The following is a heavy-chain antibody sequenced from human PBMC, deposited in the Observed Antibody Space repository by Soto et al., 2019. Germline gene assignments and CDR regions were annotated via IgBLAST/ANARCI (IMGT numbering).Heavy chain of an antibody. CDR2: IYYSGST. CDR3: ARDVEDWFDP. V-gene: IGHV4-59*01. CDR1: GGSISSYY. J-gene: IGHJ5*02. Sequence: PSETLSLTCTVSGGSISSYYCSWIRQPPGKGLEWIGYIYYSGSTNYNPSLKSRVTISVDTSKNQFSLKLSSVTAADTAVYYCARDVEDWFDPWGQGTLVTDSS.